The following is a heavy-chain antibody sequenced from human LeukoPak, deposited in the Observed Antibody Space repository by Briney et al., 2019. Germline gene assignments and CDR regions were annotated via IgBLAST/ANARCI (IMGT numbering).Heavy chain of an antibody. CDR1: GGSISSSSYS. D-gene: IGHD6-19*01. V-gene: IGHV4-39*07. Sequence: SETLSLTCTASGGSISSSSYSWGWIRQPPGKGLEWIGSIYYSGSTYYNPSLKSRVTISVDTSKNQFSLKLSSVTAAHTAVYYCARRLYSSGWSYWFDPWGQGTLVTVSS. CDR3: ARRLYSSGWSYWFDP. J-gene: IGHJ5*02. CDR2: IYYSGST.